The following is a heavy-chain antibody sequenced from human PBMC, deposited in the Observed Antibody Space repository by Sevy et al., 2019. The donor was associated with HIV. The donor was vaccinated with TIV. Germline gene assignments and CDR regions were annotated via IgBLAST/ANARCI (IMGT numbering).Heavy chain of an antibody. D-gene: IGHD1-1*01. V-gene: IGHV1-2*06. Sequence: ASVKVSCKASGYTFIDSYIHWVRQAPGQRLEWMGRILPDSGGTTYAQKFQGRVTVTRDTSVTTVYMELKRLTSDDTAIYYCARNSTGLRAWGQGTLVTVSS. CDR3: ARNSTGLRA. J-gene: IGHJ5*02. CDR1: GYTFIDSY. CDR2: ILPDSGGT.